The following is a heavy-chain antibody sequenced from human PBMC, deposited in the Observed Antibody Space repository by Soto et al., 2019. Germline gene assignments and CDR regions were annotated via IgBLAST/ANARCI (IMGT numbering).Heavy chain of an antibody. CDR1: GFTFSSYS. J-gene: IGHJ4*02. V-gene: IGHV3-21*01. CDR3: ARDQGGATDFDY. D-gene: IGHD1-26*01. Sequence: ESGGGLVKPGGSLRLSCAASGFTFSSYSMNWVRQAPGKGLEWVSSISSSSSYIYYADSVKGRFTISRDNAKNSLYLQMNSLRAEDTAVYYCARDQGGATDFDYWGQGTLVTVSS. CDR2: ISSSSSYI.